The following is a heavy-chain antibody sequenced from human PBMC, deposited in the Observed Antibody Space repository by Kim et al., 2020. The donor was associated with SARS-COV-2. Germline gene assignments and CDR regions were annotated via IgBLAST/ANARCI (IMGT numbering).Heavy chain of an antibody. CDR3: AADHEYSSLYFDY. Sequence: SVKVSCKASGFTFTSSAVQWVRQARGQRLEWIGWIVVGSGNTNYAQKFQERVTITRDMSTSTAYMELSSLRSEDTAVYYCAADHEYSSLYFDYWGQGTLVTVSS. J-gene: IGHJ4*02. CDR1: GFTFTSSA. V-gene: IGHV1-58*01. D-gene: IGHD6-6*01. CDR2: IVVGSGNT.